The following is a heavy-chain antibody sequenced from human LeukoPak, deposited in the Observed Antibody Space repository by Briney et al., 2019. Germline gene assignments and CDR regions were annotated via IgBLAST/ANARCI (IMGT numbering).Heavy chain of an antibody. Sequence: GGPRRLSCQAPGFTFSSYAMPWSPQAPGKGLGWVAVISYDGSNKYYADSVKGRFTISRDNSKNTLYLQMNSLRAEDTAVYYCALPRITGTFDYWGQGTLVTVSS. D-gene: IGHD1-20*01. V-gene: IGHV3-30*03. CDR2: ISYDGSNK. CDR1: GFTFSSYA. J-gene: IGHJ4*02. CDR3: ALPRITGTFDY.